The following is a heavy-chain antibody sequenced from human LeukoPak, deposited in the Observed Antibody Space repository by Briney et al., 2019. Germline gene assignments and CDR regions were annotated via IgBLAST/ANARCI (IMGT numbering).Heavy chain of an antibody. D-gene: IGHD1-1*01. J-gene: IGHJ5*02. CDR3: ARDGLYNWNPGSSYNWFDP. CDR2: IIPIFGTA. V-gene: IGHV1-69*13. CDR1: GYTFTSYA. Sequence: GASVKVSCKASGYTFTSYAMNWVRQAPGQGLEWMGGIIPIFGTANYAQKFQGRVTITADESTSTAYMELSSLRSEDTAVYYCARDGLYNWNPGSSYNWFDPWGQGTLVTVSS.